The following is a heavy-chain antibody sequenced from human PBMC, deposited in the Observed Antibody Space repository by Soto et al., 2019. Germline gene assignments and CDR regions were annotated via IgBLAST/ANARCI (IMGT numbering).Heavy chain of an antibody. J-gene: IGHJ6*02. V-gene: IGHV6-1*01. CDR1: GDSVSSNSAA. D-gene: IGHD6-19*01. CDR3: ARVPKESIAVAGPVGYYYYGMDV. CDR2: TYYRSKWYN. Sequence: PSQTLSVTCAISGDSVSSNSAAWNWIRQSPSRGLEWLGRTYYRSKWYNDYAVSVKSRITINPDTSKNQFSLQLNSVTPEDTAVYYCARVPKESIAVAGPVGYYYYGMDVWGQGTTVTVSS.